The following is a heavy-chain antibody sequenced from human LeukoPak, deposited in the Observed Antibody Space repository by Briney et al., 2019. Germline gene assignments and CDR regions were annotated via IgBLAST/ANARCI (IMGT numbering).Heavy chain of an antibody. V-gene: IGHV4-34*01. J-gene: IGHJ4*02. CDR2: INDSGST. Sequence: SETLSLTCAVYGESFSGYYWTWIRQPPGKGLEWIGEINDSGSTNNNPSLKSRVTLSVDTSKNQFSLKMRSVTAAYTAVYYCARARGTVAIDYWGQGTLVTVSS. CDR1: GESFSGYY. D-gene: IGHD5-12*01. CDR3: ARARGTVAIDY.